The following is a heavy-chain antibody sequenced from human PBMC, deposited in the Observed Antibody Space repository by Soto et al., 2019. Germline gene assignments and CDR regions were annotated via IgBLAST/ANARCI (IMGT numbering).Heavy chain of an antibody. Sequence: GGSLRLSCAASGFTFSSYAMSWVRQAPGKGMEWVSAISGSGGSTYYADSVKGRFTISRDNSKNTLYLQMNSLRTEDTAVYYCAKEVGSRGYFLEYFQHWGQGTLVTVSS. CDR1: GFTFSSYA. D-gene: IGHD3-22*01. CDR2: ISGSGGST. J-gene: IGHJ1*01. CDR3: AKEVGSRGYFLEYFQH. V-gene: IGHV3-23*01.